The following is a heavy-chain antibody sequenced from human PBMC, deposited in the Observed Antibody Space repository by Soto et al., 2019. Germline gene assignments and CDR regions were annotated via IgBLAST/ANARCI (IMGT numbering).Heavy chain of an antibody. D-gene: IGHD2-2*01. CDR3: ARDHRLPAATYEGGYYYYYYMDV. V-gene: IGHV3-7*01. Sequence: GGSLRLSCAASGFTFSSYWMSWVRQAPGKGLEWVANIKQDGSEKYYVDSVKGRFTISRDNAKNSLYLQMNSLRAEDTAVYYCARDHRLPAATYEGGYYYYYYMDVWGKGTTVTVSS. CDR2: IKQDGSEK. CDR1: GFTFSSYW. J-gene: IGHJ6*03.